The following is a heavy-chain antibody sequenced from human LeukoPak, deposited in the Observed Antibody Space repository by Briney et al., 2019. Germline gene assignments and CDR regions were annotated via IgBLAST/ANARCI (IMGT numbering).Heavy chain of an antibody. CDR1: GFSFSNHV. V-gene: IGHV3-30*16. D-gene: IGHD2-15*01. CDR2: ISRDGDKV. Sequence: QPGRSLRLSCAASGFSFSNHVMHWIRQAPGRGLEWVAVISRDGDKVDYRDSVKGRFIISRDNAKNTLYLQMNSLRPEDTSVVYCARDRTWSGGMDVWGQGTTVIVSS. CDR3: ARDRTWSGGMDV. J-gene: IGHJ6*02.